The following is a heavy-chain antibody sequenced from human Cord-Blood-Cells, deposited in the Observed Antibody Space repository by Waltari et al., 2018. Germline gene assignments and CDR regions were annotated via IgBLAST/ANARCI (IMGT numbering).Heavy chain of an antibody. D-gene: IGHD1-7*01. CDR2: IYYSGST. J-gene: IGHJ4*02. CDR3: ASKWNYYFDY. Sequence: QLQLQESGPGLVKPSETLSLTCTVSGGSISSSSYYWGWIRQPPGKGLEWIGSIYYSGSTYYNPSLKSRVTISVDTSKNQFSLKLSSVAAADTAVYYCASKWNYYFDYWGQGTLVTVSS. V-gene: IGHV4-39*01. CDR1: GGSISSSSYY.